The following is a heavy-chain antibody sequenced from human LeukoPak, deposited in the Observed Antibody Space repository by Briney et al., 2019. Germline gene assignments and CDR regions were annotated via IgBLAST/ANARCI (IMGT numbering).Heavy chain of an antibody. Sequence: GGSLRLSCVTSGFTFSDTWMSWVRQAPGKGLEWVGRIKRKVDDETKNYAAPVRGRFTISRDDSKNTVYLKMDNLRTEDRAVYYCTADTFESSRYSHDYWGQGTLVTVSS. J-gene: IGHJ4*02. CDR2: IKRKVDDETK. CDR3: TADTFESSRYSHDY. V-gene: IGHV3-15*01. CDR1: GFTFSDTW. D-gene: IGHD3-22*01.